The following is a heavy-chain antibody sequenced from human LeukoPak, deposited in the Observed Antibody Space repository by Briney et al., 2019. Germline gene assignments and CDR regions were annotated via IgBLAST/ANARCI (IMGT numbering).Heavy chain of an antibody. CDR1: GYSISSGCY. V-gene: IGHV4-38-2*02. Sequence: SETLSLTCAVSGYSISSGCYWGWIRQPPGKGPEWIGSIYHSGSTYYNPSLKSRVTISVDTSKNQFSLKLSSVTAADTAVYYCARDYGNKYDSSGYFVAARYFDFWGQGSLVTVSS. J-gene: IGHJ4*02. CDR3: ARDYGNKYDSSGYFVAARYFDF. CDR2: IYHSGST. D-gene: IGHD3-22*01.